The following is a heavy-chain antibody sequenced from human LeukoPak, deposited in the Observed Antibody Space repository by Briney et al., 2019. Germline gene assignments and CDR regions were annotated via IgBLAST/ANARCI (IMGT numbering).Heavy chain of an antibody. CDR3: ARGLFVDTAMDFDY. J-gene: IGHJ4*02. CDR2: IWYDGSNE. Sequence: GRSLRLSCAASGFTFSSYGMHWVRQAPGKGLEWVAVIWYDGSNEYYADSVKGRFTISRDNSKNTLYLQMNSLRAEDTAVYYCARGLFVDTAMDFDYWGQGTLVTVSS. V-gene: IGHV3-33*01. CDR1: GFTFSSYG. D-gene: IGHD5-18*01.